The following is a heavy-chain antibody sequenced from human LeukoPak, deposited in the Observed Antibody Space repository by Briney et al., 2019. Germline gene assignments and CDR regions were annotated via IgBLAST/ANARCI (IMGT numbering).Heavy chain of an antibody. D-gene: IGHD6-6*01. Sequence: GGSLRLSCSASGFTFSTYAMSWVRQAPGKGLVWVSAISSGGSTYYADSVKGRFTISRDNSKNTLFLQVNSLRAEDTAVYYCAKGPYRSSSRGWFDPWGQGTLVTVSS. J-gene: IGHJ5*02. V-gene: IGHV3-23*01. CDR2: ISSGGST. CDR1: GFTFSTYA. CDR3: AKGPYRSSSRGWFDP.